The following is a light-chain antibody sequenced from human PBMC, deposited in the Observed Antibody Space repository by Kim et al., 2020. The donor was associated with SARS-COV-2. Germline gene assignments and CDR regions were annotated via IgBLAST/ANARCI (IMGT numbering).Light chain of an antibody. CDR1: SSDVGGYNY. J-gene: IGLJ3*02. CDR2: EVS. Sequence: QSALTQPPSASGSSGQSVTISCTGTSSDVGGYNYVSWYQQHPGKAPKLMIYEVSKRPSGVPDRFSGSKSGSTASLTVSGLQAEDEADYYCSSYAGSNYWVFGGGTKVTVL. CDR3: SSYAGSNYWV. V-gene: IGLV2-8*01.